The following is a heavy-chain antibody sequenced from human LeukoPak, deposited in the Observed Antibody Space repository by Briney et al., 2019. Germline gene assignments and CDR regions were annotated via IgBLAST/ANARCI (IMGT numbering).Heavy chain of an antibody. J-gene: IGHJ2*01. V-gene: IGHV3-23*01. Sequence: GGSLRLSCPASGFTFSSYAMSWVRQAPGKGLEWVSSISYSGGSTYYADSVKGRFSTSRDNSKNTLYLQVNGLRAEDTAVYYCAKTYSSTWSDWYFDLWGRGTLVTVSS. CDR3: AKTYSSTWSDWYFDL. CDR1: GFTFSSYA. D-gene: IGHD6-13*01. CDR2: ISYSGGST.